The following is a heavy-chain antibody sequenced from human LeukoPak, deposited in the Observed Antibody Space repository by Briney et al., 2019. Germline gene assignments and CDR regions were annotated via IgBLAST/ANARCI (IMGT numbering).Heavy chain of an antibody. J-gene: IGHJ5*02. V-gene: IGHV1-46*01. CDR3: ARPYCSSTSCNWFDP. CDR2: INPSGGST. D-gene: IGHD2-2*01. Sequence: ASVKVSCKASGYTSTSYYMHWVRQAPGQGLEWMGIINPSGGSTSYAQKFQGRVTMTRDTSTSTVYMELSSLRSEDTAVYYCARPYCSSTSCNWFDPWGQGTLVTVSS. CDR1: GYTSTSYY.